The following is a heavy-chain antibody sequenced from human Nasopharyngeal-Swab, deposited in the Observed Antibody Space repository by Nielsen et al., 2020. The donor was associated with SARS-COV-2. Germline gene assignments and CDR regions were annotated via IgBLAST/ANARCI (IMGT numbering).Heavy chain of an antibody. CDR3: ARATYYDFWSGYYAALVGMDV. CDR1: GYTFTSYY. Sequence: ASVKVSCKASGYTFTSYYMHWVRQAPGKGLEWMGIINPSGGSTSYAQKFQGRVTMTRDTSTSTVYMELSSLRSEDTAVYYFARATYYDFWSGYYAALVGMDVWGQGTTVTVSS. J-gene: IGHJ6*02. V-gene: IGHV1-46*01. CDR2: INPSGGST. D-gene: IGHD3-3*01.